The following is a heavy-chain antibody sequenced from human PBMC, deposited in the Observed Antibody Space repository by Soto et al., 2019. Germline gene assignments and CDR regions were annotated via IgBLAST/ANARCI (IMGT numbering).Heavy chain of an antibody. CDR1: GYTLTELS. J-gene: IGHJ4*02. D-gene: IGHD2-21*02. CDR2: FDPEDGET. V-gene: IGHV1-24*01. Sequence: ASVKVSCKVSGYTLTELSMHWVRQAPGKGLEWMGGFDPEDGETIYAQKFQGRVTMTEDTSTDTAYMELSSLRSEDTAVYYCATVYGGNSGFDYWGQGTLVTVSS. CDR3: ATVYGGNSGFDY.